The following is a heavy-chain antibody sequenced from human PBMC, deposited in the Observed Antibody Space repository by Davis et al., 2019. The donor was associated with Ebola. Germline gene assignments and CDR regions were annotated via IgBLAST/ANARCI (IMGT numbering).Heavy chain of an antibody. CDR2: ISGSGNTL. CDR1: GFNFNNYE. D-gene: IGHD2-15*01. V-gene: IGHV3-48*03. J-gene: IGHJ4*02. CDR3: AREEGYCTGGSCYGGLGH. Sequence: PGGSLRLSCAASGFNFNNYEMHWVRQAPGKGLEWISYISGSGNTLFYADSVEGRFTISRDNAKNSLYLQMNSLRVEDTAIYYCAREEGYCTGGSCYGGLGHWGQGTLVTVSS.